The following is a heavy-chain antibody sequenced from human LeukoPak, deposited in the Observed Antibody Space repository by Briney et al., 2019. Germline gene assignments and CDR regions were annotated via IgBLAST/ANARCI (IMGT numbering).Heavy chain of an antibody. Sequence: PGRSLRLSCAASGFTFSSYGMHWVRQAPGKGLEWVAVISYDGSNKYYADSVERRFTISRDNSKNTLYLQMNSLRAEDTAVDYCANLGITGTTADDYYYYGMDVWGQGTTVTVSS. CDR2: ISYDGSNK. CDR1: GFTFSSYG. D-gene: IGHD1-7*01. CDR3: ANLGITGTTADDYYYYGMDV. V-gene: IGHV3-30*18. J-gene: IGHJ6*02.